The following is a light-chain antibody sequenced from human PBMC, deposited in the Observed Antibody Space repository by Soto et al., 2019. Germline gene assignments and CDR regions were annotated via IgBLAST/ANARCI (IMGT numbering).Light chain of an antibody. V-gene: IGKV1-39*01. J-gene: IGKJ2*01. CDR1: QSISSY. Sequence: DILMTQSPSSLSASVGDRVTITCRASQSISSYLSWYQLKPGTAPKVLIYGASSLQSGVPSRFSGSGSGTDFALPISSLQPEDSATYYCHQSYSTPYTFGQGTKLEIK. CDR2: GAS. CDR3: HQSYSTPYT.